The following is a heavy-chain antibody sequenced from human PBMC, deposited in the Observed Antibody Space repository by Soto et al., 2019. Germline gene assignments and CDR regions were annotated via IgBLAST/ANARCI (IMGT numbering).Heavy chain of an antibody. V-gene: IGHV1-18*04. J-gene: IGHJ3*02. CDR1: GYTFPSYG. CDR2: ISAYNGNT. D-gene: IGHD4-17*01. CDR3: ARDYGDYSWDAFDI. Sequence: ASVKVSCKASGYTFPSYGISWVRQAPGQGLEWMGRISAYNGNTNYAQKLQCRVTMTTDTSTSTAYMELRSLRSDDTAVYYCARDYGDYSWDAFDIWGQGTMVTVSS.